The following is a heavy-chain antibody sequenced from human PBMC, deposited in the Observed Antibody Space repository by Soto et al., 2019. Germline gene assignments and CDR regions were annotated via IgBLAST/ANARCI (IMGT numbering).Heavy chain of an antibody. Sequence: PGGSLRLSCAASGFTFSSYAMHWVRQAPGKGLEWVALISYDGSNKYFGDSVKGRFTISRDNSKNTLYLQMNSLRAEDTAVYYCARDRASSFIGATATLFGYWGQGTLVTVSS. CDR3: ARDRASSFIGATATLFGY. CDR2: ISYDGSNK. V-gene: IGHV3-30-3*01. J-gene: IGHJ4*02. CDR1: GFTFSSYA. D-gene: IGHD2-15*01.